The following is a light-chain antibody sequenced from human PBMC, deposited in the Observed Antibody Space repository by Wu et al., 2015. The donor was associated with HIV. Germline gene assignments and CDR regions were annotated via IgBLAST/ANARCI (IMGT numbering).Light chain of an antibody. J-gene: IGKJ2*01. CDR2: GAS. Sequence: IVLTQSPGTLSLSPGERATLSCRASQSVSNDYLAWYQQKPGQAPRLLVYGASDRATGISARFSGSGSGTDFTLTISRLEPEDFAVYYCQQYGTSPYTFGQGTKLEIK. CDR3: QQYGTSPYT. CDR1: QSVSNDY. V-gene: IGKV3-20*01.